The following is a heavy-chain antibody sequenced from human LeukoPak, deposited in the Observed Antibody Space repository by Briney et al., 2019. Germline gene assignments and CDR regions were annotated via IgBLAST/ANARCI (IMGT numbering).Heavy chain of an antibody. CDR2: IYYSGST. CDR1: GGSISSYY. V-gene: IGHV4-59*01. Sequence: AETLSLTCTVSGGSISSYYWSWIRQPPGKGLEWIGYIYYSGSTNYNPSLKSRVTISVDTSKNQFSLKLSSVTAADTAVYYCARVIAVAGIDYWGQGTLVTVSP. CDR3: ARVIAVAGIDY. D-gene: IGHD6-19*01. J-gene: IGHJ4*02.